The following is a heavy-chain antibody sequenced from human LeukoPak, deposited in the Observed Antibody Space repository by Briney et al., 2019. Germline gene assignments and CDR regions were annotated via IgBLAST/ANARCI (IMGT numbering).Heavy chain of an antibody. V-gene: IGHV3-23*01. J-gene: IGHJ3*01. CDR1: GFNFNDAA. Sequence: GGSLRLSCAASGFNFNDAAMTWVRQAPGKGLEWVSLIASSGRNTYYTDSVRGRFTISRDNSKKTLSLQMNSLRVEDTATYYRAKDIQLSAWGLGTMVTVSS. CDR2: IASSGRNT. D-gene: IGHD5-24*01. CDR3: AKDIQLSA.